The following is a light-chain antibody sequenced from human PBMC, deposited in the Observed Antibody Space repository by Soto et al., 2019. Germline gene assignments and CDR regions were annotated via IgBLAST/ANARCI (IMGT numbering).Light chain of an antibody. Sequence: QSVLTQPPSVSGAAGRRVTISCTGCSSNIGAGYDVHWYQQLPGTAPKLLIYGNSNRPSGVPDRFSGSKSGTSASLAITGLQAEDAADYYCQSYDSSLRRVFGGGTKVTV. CDR1: SSNIGAGYD. CDR3: QSYDSSLRRV. V-gene: IGLV1-40*01. J-gene: IGLJ2*01. CDR2: GNS.